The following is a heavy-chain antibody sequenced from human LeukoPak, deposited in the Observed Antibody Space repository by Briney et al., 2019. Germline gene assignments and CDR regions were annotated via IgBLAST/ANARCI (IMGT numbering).Heavy chain of an antibody. J-gene: IGHJ6*02. D-gene: IGHD3-3*01. Sequence: PGGSLRLSCAASGFTFSYYYMSGVRQAPGKGLEWVANIKQDGSEKYYVDSVKGRFTISRDNAKNSLYLQMNSLRAEDTAVYYCARDLLGYYDFWSGPSAYYGMDVWGQGTTVTVSS. V-gene: IGHV3-7*01. CDR1: GFTFSYYY. CDR2: IKQDGSEK. CDR3: ARDLLGYYDFWSGPSAYYGMDV.